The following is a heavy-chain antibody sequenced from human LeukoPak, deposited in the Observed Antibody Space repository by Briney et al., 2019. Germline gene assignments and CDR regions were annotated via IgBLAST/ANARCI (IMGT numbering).Heavy chain of an antibody. CDR1: GGSFSGYY. CDR2: INHSGST. D-gene: IGHD4-17*01. V-gene: IGHV4-34*01. J-gene: IGHJ4*02. Sequence: KPPETLSLTCAVYGGSFSGYYWSWIRQPPGKGLEWIGEINHSGSTNYNPSLKSRVTISVDTSKNQFSLKLSSVTAADTAVYYCARGDYGGFGYWGQGTLVTVSS. CDR3: ARGDYGGFGY.